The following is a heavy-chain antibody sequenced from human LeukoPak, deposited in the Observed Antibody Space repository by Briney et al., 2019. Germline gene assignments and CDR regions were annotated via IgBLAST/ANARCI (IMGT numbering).Heavy chain of an antibody. CDR1: GDSIAATSYY. V-gene: IGHV4-39*01. CDR2: NYYGGNI. D-gene: IGHD5-12*01. J-gene: IGHJ5*02. CDR3: ARQIRYTYDPNWFHP. Sequence: SETLSLTCSVSGDSIAATSYYWAWIRQPPGKGLEWIGSNYYGGNINYDPSLQSRVTISIDTSKNQFSLSLTSVTAADTAVYFCARQIRYTYDPNWFHPWGQGTLVTVSS.